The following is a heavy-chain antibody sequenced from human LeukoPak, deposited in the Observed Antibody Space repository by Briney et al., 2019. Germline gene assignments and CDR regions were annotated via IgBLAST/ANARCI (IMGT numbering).Heavy chain of an antibody. CDR3: ARWGYCSSTSCPGFDY. D-gene: IGHD2-2*01. J-gene: IGHJ4*02. Sequence: SQTLSLTCTVSGSSISGGGYYWSWIRQHPGKGLEWIGFIYYSGSTYYNPSLKSRVTISVDTSKNQFSLKLSSATAADTAVYYCARWGYCSSTSCPGFDYWGQGTLVTVSS. CDR2: IYYSGST. V-gene: IGHV4-31*03. CDR1: GSSISGGGYY.